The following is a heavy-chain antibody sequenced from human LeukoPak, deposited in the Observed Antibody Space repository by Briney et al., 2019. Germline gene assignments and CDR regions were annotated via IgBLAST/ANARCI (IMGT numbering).Heavy chain of an antibody. D-gene: IGHD6-13*01. CDR2: IYYSGST. V-gene: IGHV4-31*03. CDR3: ARAYSSSWYGRGYYFDY. J-gene: IGHJ4*02. CDR1: GGSISSGGYY. Sequence: SETLSLTCTVSGGSISSGGYYWSWIRQHPGKGLEWIGYIYYSGSTYYNPSLKSRVTISVDTSKNQFSLKLSSVTAADTAVYYCARAYSSSWYGRGYYFDYWGQGTPVTVSS.